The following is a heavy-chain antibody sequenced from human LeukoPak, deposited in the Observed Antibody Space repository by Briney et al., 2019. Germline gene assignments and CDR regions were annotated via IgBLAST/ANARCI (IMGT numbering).Heavy chain of an antibody. CDR1: GFTFSSYE. CDR2: ISSSDSTI. V-gene: IGHV3-48*03. Sequence: GGSLRLSCAASGFTFSSYEMHWVRQAPGKGLEWVSYISSSDSTIYYADSVKGRFSISRDNSKNTLYLQVNGLRTEDTAVYYCAKDRLLNCRGDCYIFDYWGQGTVVTVSS. J-gene: IGHJ4*02. CDR3: AKDRLLNCRGDCYIFDY. D-gene: IGHD2-21*02.